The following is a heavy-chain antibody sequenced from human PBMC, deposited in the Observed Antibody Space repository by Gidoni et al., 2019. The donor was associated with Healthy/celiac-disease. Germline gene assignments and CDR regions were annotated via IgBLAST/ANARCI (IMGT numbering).Heavy chain of an antibody. Sequence: QVQLQQWGAGLLKPSETLSLPSAVYGGSFSGYYWSWIRQPPGKGLEWIGEINHSGSTNYNPSLKSRVTISVDTSKNQFSLKLSSVTAADTAVYYCARGGFYYYGMDVWGQGTTVTVSS. CDR2: INHSGST. CDR1: GGSFSGYY. CDR3: ARGGFYYYGMDV. J-gene: IGHJ6*02. V-gene: IGHV4-34*01.